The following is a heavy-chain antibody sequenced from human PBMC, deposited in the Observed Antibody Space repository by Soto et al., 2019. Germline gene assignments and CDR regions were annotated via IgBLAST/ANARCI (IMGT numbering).Heavy chain of an antibody. CDR1: GVSVNSGSFY. V-gene: IGHV4-61*01. CDR2: GSYSGTT. D-gene: IGHD4-17*01. Sequence: TSETLSLTCTVSGVSVNSGSFYWAWIRQPPGKGLEWIGFGSYSGTTNYKPSLKSRVTISVDTSRSQISLKVTSLTAADTAVYYCARGATVTQYDYWGQGTLVTVSS. CDR3: ARGATVTQYDY. J-gene: IGHJ4*02.